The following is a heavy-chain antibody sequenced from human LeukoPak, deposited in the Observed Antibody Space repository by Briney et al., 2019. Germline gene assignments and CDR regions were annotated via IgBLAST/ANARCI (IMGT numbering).Heavy chain of an antibody. D-gene: IGHD7-27*01. CDR1: GNSISSGDYY. J-gene: IGHJ4*02. CDR3: AREGHNLGRYYFDC. CDR2: IYTSGST. Sequence: SQTLSLTCTVSGNSISSGDYYWSWIRQPAGKGLEWIGRIYTSGSTTYNPSLKSRVTISGDTSENQFSLRLSSVTAADTAVYYCAREGHNLGRYYFDCWGQGSLVTVSS. V-gene: IGHV4-61*02.